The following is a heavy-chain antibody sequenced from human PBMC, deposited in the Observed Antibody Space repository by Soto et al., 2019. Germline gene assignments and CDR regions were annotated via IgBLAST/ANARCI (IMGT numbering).Heavy chain of an antibody. D-gene: IGHD3-10*01. CDR3: ARRPYGAGIRSPCYNYYMDV. Sequence: QVQLQQWGAGLLKPSETLSLTCAVYGTSFSGYYWSWIRQAPGKGLEWIGEISHSGSTNYNPSLKSRVMISLATSKDQFSLKLSYVSAADTAVYYCARRPYGAGIRSPCYNYYMDVWGKGTTVTVSS. V-gene: IGHV4-34*02. CDR2: ISHSGST. J-gene: IGHJ6*03. CDR1: GTSFSGYY.